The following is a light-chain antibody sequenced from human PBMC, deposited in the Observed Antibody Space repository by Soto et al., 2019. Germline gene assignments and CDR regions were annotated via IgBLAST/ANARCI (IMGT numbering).Light chain of an antibody. V-gene: IGLV2-11*01. CDR3: CSYAGSNTYV. J-gene: IGLJ1*01. Sequence: QSVLTQPRSVSGPPGQSVTISCTGTSSDVGGYNYVSWYQQHPGKAPKLMIYDVSERPSGVPDRFSGSKSGNTASLTISGLQAEDEADYYCCSYAGSNTYVFGTGTKVTVL. CDR2: DVS. CDR1: SSDVGGYNY.